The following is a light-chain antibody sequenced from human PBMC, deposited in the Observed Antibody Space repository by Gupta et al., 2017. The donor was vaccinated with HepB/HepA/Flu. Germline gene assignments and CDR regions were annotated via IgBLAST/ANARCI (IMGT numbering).Light chain of an antibody. Sequence: QSALTQPASVSGSPGQSITISCTGTRSAVGSYNLVSWYQQHPGKAPKLMIYDVIKRPSGVSNRFSGSKSGNTASLTISGRQAEDEANYDCCSYEGSSTLVFGGGTKLTVL. CDR2: DVI. CDR1: RSAVGSYNL. V-gene: IGLV2-23*02. CDR3: CSYEGSSTLV. J-gene: IGLJ2*01.